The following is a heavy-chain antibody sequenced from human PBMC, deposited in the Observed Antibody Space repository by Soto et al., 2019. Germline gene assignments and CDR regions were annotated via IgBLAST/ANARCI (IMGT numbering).Heavy chain of an antibody. J-gene: IGHJ4*02. Sequence: QVQLQESGPGLVKPSQTLSLTCTVSGGSMRSGTYYWSWIRQRPGKGLEWIGYIFFSGTTYYNPSLKSRVTISVDTSKNQFSLKLSSVTAADTAVYYCARHAHFGSGSFGQYYFDYWGQGTLVTVSS. CDR2: IFFSGTT. CDR3: ARHAHFGSGSFGQYYFDY. V-gene: IGHV4-31*03. CDR1: GGSMRSGTYY. D-gene: IGHD3-10*01.